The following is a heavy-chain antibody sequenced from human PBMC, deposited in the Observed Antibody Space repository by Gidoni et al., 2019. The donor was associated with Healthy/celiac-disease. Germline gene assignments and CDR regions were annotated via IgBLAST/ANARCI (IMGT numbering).Heavy chain of an antibody. V-gene: IGHV3-30-3*01. J-gene: IGHJ4*02. D-gene: IGHD3-22*01. CDR3: ARSYYDSSGYYYGCDY. CDR2: ISYDGSNK. Sequence: QVQLVESGGGVVQPGRSLRLSCAASGFTFSSYAMHWVRQAPGKGLEWVAVISYDGSNKYYADSVKCRFTISRDNSKNTLYLQMNSLRAEDTAVYYCARSYYDSSGYYYGCDYWGQGTLVTVSS. CDR1: GFTFSSYA.